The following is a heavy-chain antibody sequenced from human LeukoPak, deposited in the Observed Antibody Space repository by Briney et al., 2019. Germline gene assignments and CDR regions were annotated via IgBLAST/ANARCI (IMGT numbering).Heavy chain of an antibody. CDR2: ISPSGDRT. J-gene: IGHJ3*01. CDR3: ARAFRPASDPHDFYDF. CDR1: GFTFTNHP. Sequence: GGSLRLSFAASGFTFTNHPMHWVRQTSGKRLEYVSAISPSGDRTWYADSVKGRFIISRDNSKNTMYLQMGSLRPEDMGVYYCARAFRPASDPHDFYDFWGRGTTVTVSS. V-gene: IGHV3-64*02. D-gene: IGHD3/OR15-3a*01.